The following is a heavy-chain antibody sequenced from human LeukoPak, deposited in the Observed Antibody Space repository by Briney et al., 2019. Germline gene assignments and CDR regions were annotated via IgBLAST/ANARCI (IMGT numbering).Heavy chain of an antibody. J-gene: IGHJ6*03. CDR2: ISPNSGGT. Sequence: ASVTVSFTASGYTFTVYYMHWVRQAPGQGLEWMGWISPNSGGTNYAKKFQGRVTMTRDTSISTAYMELSRLRSDDTAVYYCARDRVWAYYYYMDVWGKGTTVTVSS. CDR1: GYTFTVYY. D-gene: IGHD6-13*01. CDR3: ARDRVWAYYYYMDV. V-gene: IGHV1-2*02.